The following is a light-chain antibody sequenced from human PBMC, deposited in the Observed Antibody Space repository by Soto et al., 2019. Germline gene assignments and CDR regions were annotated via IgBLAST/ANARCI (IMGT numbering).Light chain of an antibody. Sequence: QSALTQPPPASGAPGQSVPPSCPGTSSDVGGYNYVSWYQQYPGRAPKLMIYEVTKRPSGVPDRFSGSKSGNTASLTVSGLQAEDEADYYCSSYAASNNFYFVFGGGTKVTV. CDR2: EVT. V-gene: IGLV2-8*01. CDR3: SSYAASNNFYFV. CDR1: SSDVGGYNY. J-gene: IGLJ3*02.